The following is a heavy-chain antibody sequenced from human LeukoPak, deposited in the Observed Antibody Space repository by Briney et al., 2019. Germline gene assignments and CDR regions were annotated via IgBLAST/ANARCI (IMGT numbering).Heavy chain of an antibody. CDR1: GFTFSSYE. V-gene: IGHV3-48*03. J-gene: IGHJ4*02. D-gene: IGHD3-10*01. Sequence: GGSLRLSCAASGFTFSSYEMNWVRQAPGKGLEWVSYISSSDNTVYYADSVKGRFTISRDNSKNTLYLQMNSLRAEDTAVYYCAKDSVLLWFGELLPCDYWGQGTLVTVSS. CDR3: AKDSVLLWFGELLPCDY. CDR2: ISSSDNTV.